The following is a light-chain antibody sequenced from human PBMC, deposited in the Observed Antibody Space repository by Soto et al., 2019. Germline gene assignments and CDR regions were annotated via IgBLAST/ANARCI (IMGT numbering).Light chain of an antibody. CDR2: GAS. Sequence: EIVLTQSPGTLSLSPGERATLSCRASQSVSSSYLAWYQQKPGQAPRLLIYGASSRAIGIPDRFSGSGSGTDFTLTTSRLEPEDFAVYYCQQYDRSLFTFGPGTKVDIK. V-gene: IGKV3-20*01. CDR1: QSVSSSY. J-gene: IGKJ3*01. CDR3: QQYDRSLFT.